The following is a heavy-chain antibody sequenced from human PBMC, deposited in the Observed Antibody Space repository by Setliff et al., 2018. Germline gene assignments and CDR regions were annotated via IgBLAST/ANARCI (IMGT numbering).Heavy chain of an antibody. CDR3: AREGVDTRSSTDYRYYMDV. V-gene: IGHV1-69*05. D-gene: IGHD5-18*01. CDR2: IIPIFGTA. J-gene: IGHJ6*03. Sequence: GASVKVSCKASGGTFSSYAISWVRQAPGQGLEWMGGIIPIFGTANYAQKFQGRVTITTDESTNTAYLELSSLTSDDTAVYYCAREGVDTRSSTDYRYYMDVWGKGTTVTVSS. CDR1: GGTFSSYA.